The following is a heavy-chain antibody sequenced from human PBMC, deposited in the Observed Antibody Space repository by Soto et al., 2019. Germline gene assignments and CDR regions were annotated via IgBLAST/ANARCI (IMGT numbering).Heavy chain of an antibody. J-gene: IGHJ1*01. V-gene: IGHV4-61*01. CDR2: IYYSGST. CDR3: ASTGWYFQH. Sequence: QVQLQESGPGLVKPSETLSLTCTVSGGSVSSGSYYWSWIRQPPGKGLEWIGYIYYSGSTNYNPSLKSRVTISVDTSKNQFSLKLSSVTAADTAVYYCASTGWYFQHWGQGTLFTVSS. D-gene: IGHD2-15*01. CDR1: GGSVSSGSYY.